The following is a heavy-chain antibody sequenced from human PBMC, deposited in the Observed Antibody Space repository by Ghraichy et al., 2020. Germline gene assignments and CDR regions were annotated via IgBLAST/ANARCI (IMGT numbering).Heavy chain of an antibody. J-gene: IGHJ5*02. Sequence: ASVKVSCKVSGYTLTELSMHWVRQAPGKGLEWMGGFDPEDGETIYAQKFQGRVTMTEDTSTDTAYMELSSLRSEDTAVYYCATILLVATPDNWFDPWGQGTLVTVSS. CDR2: FDPEDGET. CDR1: GYTLTELS. D-gene: IGHD5-12*01. V-gene: IGHV1-24*01. CDR3: ATILLVATPDNWFDP.